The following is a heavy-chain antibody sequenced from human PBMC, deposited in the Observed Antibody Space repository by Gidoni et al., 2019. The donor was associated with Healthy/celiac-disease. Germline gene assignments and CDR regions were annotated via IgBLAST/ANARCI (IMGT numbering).Heavy chain of an antibody. Sequence: GGTFSSYAISWVRQAPGQGLEWMGRIIPILGIANYAQKFQGRVTITADKSTSTAYMELSSLRSEDTAVYYCASFEERDGMDVWGQGTTVTVSS. D-gene: IGHD1-26*01. CDR3: ASFEERDGMDV. CDR1: GGTFSSYA. J-gene: IGHJ6*02. CDR2: IIPILGIA. V-gene: IGHV1-69*04.